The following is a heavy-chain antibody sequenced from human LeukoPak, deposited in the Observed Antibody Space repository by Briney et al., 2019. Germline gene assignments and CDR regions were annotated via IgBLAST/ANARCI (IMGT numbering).Heavy chain of an antibody. Sequence: GGSLRLSYAASGFTFSGSAMHWVRQASGKGLEWVGRIRSKANSYATAYAASVKGRFTISRDDSKSIACLQMNSLKTDDTALYYCIRHRHSFNWFDPWGQGALVTVSS. D-gene: IGHD5-18*01. CDR1: GFTFSGSA. CDR2: IRSKANSYAT. CDR3: IRHRHSFNWFDP. V-gene: IGHV3-73*01. J-gene: IGHJ5*02.